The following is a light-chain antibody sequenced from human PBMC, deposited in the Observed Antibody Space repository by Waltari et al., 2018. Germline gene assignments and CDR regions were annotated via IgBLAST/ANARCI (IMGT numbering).Light chain of an antibody. J-gene: IGKJ2*01. CDR1: QTLSSNF. CDR3: QQYGTSPYT. CDR2: GAA. V-gene: IGKV3-20*01. Sequence: IVLMQSPGTLSLSPGDKASLSCKASQTLSSNFLAWYRQRPGQPPGLLIHGAAKRAAGIPDTFSGSGSGTDFTLTISRLEAEDSAVYYCQQYGTSPYTFGQGTKVEIK.